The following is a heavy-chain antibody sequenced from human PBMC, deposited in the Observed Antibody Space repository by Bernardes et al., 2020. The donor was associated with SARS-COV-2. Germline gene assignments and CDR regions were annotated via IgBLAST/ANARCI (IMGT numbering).Heavy chain of an antibody. CDR2: IYTSGST. CDR1: GGSISSYY. Sequence: SETLSLTCTVSGGSISSYYWSWIRQPAGKGLEWIGRIYTSGSTNYNPSLKSRVTMSVDTSKNQFSLKLSSVTAADTAVYYCAREFTIPTYYYYYMDVWGKGTTVTVSS. CDR3: AREFTIPTYYYYYMDV. V-gene: IGHV4-4*07. D-gene: IGHD3-9*01. J-gene: IGHJ6*03.